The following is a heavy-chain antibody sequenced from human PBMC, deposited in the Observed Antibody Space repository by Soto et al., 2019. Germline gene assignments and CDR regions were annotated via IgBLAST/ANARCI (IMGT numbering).Heavy chain of an antibody. V-gene: IGHV1-69*13. CDR3: ARRIADPVYYFDY. Sequence: SVKVSCKASGGTFSSYAISWVRQAPGQGLEWMGGIIPIFGTANYAQKFQGRVTITADESTSTAYMELSSLRSEDTAVYYCARRIADPVYYFDYWGQGTLVTVSS. D-gene: IGHD6-13*01. CDR2: IIPIFGTA. CDR1: GGTFSSYA. J-gene: IGHJ4*02.